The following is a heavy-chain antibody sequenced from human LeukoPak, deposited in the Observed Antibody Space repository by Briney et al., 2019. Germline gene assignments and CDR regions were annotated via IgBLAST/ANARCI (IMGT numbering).Heavy chain of an antibody. CDR1: GGSISSGGYY. J-gene: IGHJ4*02. D-gene: IGHD5-24*01. V-gene: IGHV4-31*03. Sequence: SETLSLTCTVSGGSISSGGYYWNWIRQHPGKGLEWIGYIYYSGSTYYNPSLKSRVTISVDTSKNQFSLKLSSVTAADTAVYYCARCGDGYNWGVFDYWGQGTLVTVSS. CDR3: ARCGDGYNWGVFDY. CDR2: IYYSGST.